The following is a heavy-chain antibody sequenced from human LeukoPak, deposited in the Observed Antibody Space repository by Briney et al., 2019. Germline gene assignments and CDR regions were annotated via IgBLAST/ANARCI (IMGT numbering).Heavy chain of an antibody. D-gene: IGHD5-18*01. CDR1: GYTFTSYG. J-gene: IGHJ4*02. CDR2: ISTYNYNT. Sequence: ASVKVSCKTSGYTFTSYGVSWVRQAPGQRLEWMGWISTYNYNTYFAQKFRGRVTLTKDTSTSTVYMELRNLRSDDSAMYYCARQVDTTMALPDYWGQGTLVTVSS. V-gene: IGHV1-18*01. CDR3: ARQVDTTMALPDY.